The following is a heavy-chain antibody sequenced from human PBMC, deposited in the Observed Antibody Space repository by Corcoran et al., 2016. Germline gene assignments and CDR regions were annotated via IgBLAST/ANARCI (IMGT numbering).Heavy chain of an antibody. J-gene: IGHJ6*02. CDR1: GGSFSGYY. Sequence: QVQLQQWGAGLLKPSETLSLTCAVYGGSFSGYYWSWIRQPPGKGLEWIGELNHSGSTNYNPSLKSRVTISVDTSKNQFSLKLSSVSAADTAVYYCARFRWLQFPYYYYGMDVWGQGTTVTVSS. CDR3: ARFRWLQFPYYYYGMDV. V-gene: IGHV4-34*01. D-gene: IGHD5-12*01. CDR2: LNHSGST.